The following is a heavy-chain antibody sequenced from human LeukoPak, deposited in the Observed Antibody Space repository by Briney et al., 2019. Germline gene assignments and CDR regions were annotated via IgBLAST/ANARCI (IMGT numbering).Heavy chain of an antibody. J-gene: IGHJ6*02. D-gene: IGHD3-3*01. V-gene: IGHV4-59*01. CDR2: IYYSGTT. CDR1: GGSINSYY. Sequence: SETLSLTCTVSGGSINSYYWSWIRQPPGKGLGWIGYIYYSGTTNYNPSLKSRVTISVDTSKDQFSLKLSSVTAADTAVYYCARNPRSGYFPHYHYYGMDVWGQGTTVTVSS. CDR3: ARNPRSGYFPHYHYYGMDV.